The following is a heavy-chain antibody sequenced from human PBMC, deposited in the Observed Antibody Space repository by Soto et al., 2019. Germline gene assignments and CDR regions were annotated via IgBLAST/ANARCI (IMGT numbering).Heavy chain of an antibody. CDR2: ISYDGINK. J-gene: IGHJ4*02. D-gene: IGHD1-1*01. CDR1: GFTFSSYG. CDR3: ARSVYNWNDGFFDY. Sequence: QVQLVESGGGVVQPGRSLRLSCAASGFTFSSYGMHWVRQAPGKGLEWVAVISYDGINKYYADSVKGRFTISRDNSKNTPYLQVHSLRAEHTAVYYCARSVYNWNDGFFDYWGQGTLVTVSS. V-gene: IGHV3-30*03.